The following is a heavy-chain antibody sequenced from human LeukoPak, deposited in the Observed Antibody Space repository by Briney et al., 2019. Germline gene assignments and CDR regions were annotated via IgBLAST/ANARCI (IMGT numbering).Heavy chain of an antibody. CDR3: ATRPPGGSGSYVPDVNFDY. CDR1: IDSFSNYH. D-gene: IGHD1-26*01. Sequence: SETLSLTCAVYIDSFSNYHWNWIRQTPAKGMEWIGEVNESGGTNISPSLRSRVILSVDTSKNQFSLKLISVTVEDTAVYYCATRPPGGSGSYVPDVNFDYWGQGTLVTVSS. CDR2: VNESGGT. V-gene: IGHV4-34*01. J-gene: IGHJ4*02.